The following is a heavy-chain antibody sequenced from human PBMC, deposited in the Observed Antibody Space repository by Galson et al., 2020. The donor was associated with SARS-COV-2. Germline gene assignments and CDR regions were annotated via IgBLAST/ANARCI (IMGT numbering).Heavy chain of an antibody. CDR3: AKDRVPAAIGYGMDV. CDR1: GFTFSSYG. D-gene: IGHD2-2*02. Sequence: GGSLRLSCAASGFTFSSYGMHWVRQAPGKGLEWVAVIWYDGSNKYYADSVKGRFTISRDNSKNTLYLQMNSLRAEDTAVYYCAKDRVPAAIGYGMDVWGQGTTVTVSS. CDR2: IWYDGSNK. V-gene: IGHV3-33*06. J-gene: IGHJ6*02.